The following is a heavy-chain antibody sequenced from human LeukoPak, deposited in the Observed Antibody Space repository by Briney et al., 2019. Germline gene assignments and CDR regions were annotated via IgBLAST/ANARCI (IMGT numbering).Heavy chain of an antibody. Sequence: GASVNVSCKASGYTFTSYYMHWVRQAPGQGLEWMGGIIPIFGTANYAQKFQGRVTITADESTSTAYMELSSLRSEDTAVYYCARENRQITIFGVVTYYFDYWGQGTLVTVSS. D-gene: IGHD3-3*01. J-gene: IGHJ4*02. CDR2: IIPIFGTA. CDR3: ARENRQITIFGVVTYYFDY. V-gene: IGHV1-69*13. CDR1: GYTFTSYY.